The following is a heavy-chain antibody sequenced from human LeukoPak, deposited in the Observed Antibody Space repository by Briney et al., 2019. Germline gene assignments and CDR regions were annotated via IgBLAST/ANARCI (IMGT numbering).Heavy chain of an antibody. CDR1: GYTFTGYY. V-gene: IGHV1-2*02. D-gene: IGHD4/OR15-4a*01. CDR2: INPKSGGT. Sequence: ASVKVSCKASGYTFTGYYMHWVRQAPGLGFEWMGWINPKSGGTSYPQKSQGRLTMTRDTSISTAYMELSRLRSDDTAVYYCVPSANYYYFDYWGQGTLVTVSS. CDR3: VPSANYYYFDY. J-gene: IGHJ4*02.